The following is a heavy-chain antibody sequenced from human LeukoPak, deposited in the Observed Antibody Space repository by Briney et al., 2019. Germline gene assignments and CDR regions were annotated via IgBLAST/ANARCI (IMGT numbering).Heavy chain of an antibody. CDR3: ARRIVATTSMDY. CDR1: GGSISSSRYY. J-gene: IGHJ4*02. V-gene: IGHV4-39*01. Sequence: SETLSLTCTVSGGSISSSRYYWGWIRQPPGKRLEWIGSIYYSGSAYYNPSLKSRVTISVDTSKNQFSLKLSSVTAADTAVYYCARRIVATTSMDYWGQGTLVTVSS. D-gene: IGHD5-12*01. CDR2: IYYSGSA.